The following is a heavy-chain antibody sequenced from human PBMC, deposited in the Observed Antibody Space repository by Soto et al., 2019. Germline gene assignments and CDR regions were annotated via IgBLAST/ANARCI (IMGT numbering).Heavy chain of an antibody. CDR1: GYTFTSYY. CDR3: ARDYLIAAAAPDYYYGMDV. Sequence: QVQLVQSGAEVKKPGASVKVSCKASGYTFTSYYMHWVRQAPGQGLEWMGIINPSGGSTSYAQKFQGRVTMTRDTSTSTVYMELSSLRSEDTAVYYCARDYLIAAAAPDYYYGMDVWGQGTTVTVSS. J-gene: IGHJ6*02. V-gene: IGHV1-46*01. D-gene: IGHD6-13*01. CDR2: INPSGGST.